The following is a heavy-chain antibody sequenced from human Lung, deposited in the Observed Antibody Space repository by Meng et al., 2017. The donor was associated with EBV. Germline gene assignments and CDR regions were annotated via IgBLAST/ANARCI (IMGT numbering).Heavy chain of an antibody. Sequence: QLQRQVSGPGLVKPSQTLSLTCTVSGGSIRFGDYYWSWIRQPPGKGLEWIGYIYDSGSTSYNPSLMSRVTISVDTSRNQFSLKLTSVTAADTAVYYCAREYSSSSGLPGPWGQGTLVTVSS. J-gene: IGHJ5*02. CDR2: IYDSGST. D-gene: IGHD6-6*01. CDR3: AREYSSSSGLPGP. CDR1: GGSIRFGDYY. V-gene: IGHV4-30-4*08.